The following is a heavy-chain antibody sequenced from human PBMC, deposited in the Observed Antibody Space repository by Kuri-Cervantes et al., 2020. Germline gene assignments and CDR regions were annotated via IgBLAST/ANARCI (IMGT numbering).Heavy chain of an antibody. D-gene: IGHD6-19*01. J-gene: IGHJ4*02. CDR1: GYPFTYRY. V-gene: IGHV1-2*04. CDR2: IKPNSGGT. Sequence: ASVKVSCKASGYPFTYRYLHWVRQAPGQGLEWMGWIKPNSGGTNYAQKFQGLVTMTRDTSISTAYMELSRLTSDDTAVYYCARDSSGEGGYFDYWGQGTLVTVSS. CDR3: ARDSSGEGGYFDY.